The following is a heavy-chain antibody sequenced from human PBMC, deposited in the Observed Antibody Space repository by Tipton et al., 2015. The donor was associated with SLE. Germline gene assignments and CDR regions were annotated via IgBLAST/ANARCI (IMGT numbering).Heavy chain of an antibody. Sequence: TLSLTCIVSADSMSSYYWNWIRQPPGKGLEWIGNIYYGGSTKYNPSLESRVTILVDTSKRQFSLKLTSVTAADTAVYYCARGYCDGGRCLGPGFGRFDPWGQGTLVTVSS. D-gene: IGHD3-9*01. J-gene: IGHJ5*02. CDR3: ARGYCDGGRCLGPGFGRFDP. CDR1: ADSMSSYY. V-gene: IGHV4-59*01. CDR2: IYYGGST.